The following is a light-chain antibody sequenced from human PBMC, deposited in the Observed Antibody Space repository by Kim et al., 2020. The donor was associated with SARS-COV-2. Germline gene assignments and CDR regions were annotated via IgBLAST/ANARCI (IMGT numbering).Light chain of an antibody. CDR2: DAS. J-gene: IGKJ3*01. CDR1: QNVNNY. Sequence: SLSPEERATHSYRASQNVNNYLAWYQQKPEQAPRLLICDASNRASGVSARFSGSGSGTDFTLTISSLEPEYFAVYYCQQRSNFFTFGPGTKVDIK. CDR3: QQRSNFFT. V-gene: IGKV3-11*01.